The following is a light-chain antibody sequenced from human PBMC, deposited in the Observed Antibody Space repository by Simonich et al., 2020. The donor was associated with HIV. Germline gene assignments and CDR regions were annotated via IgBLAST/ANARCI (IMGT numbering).Light chain of an antibody. CDR1: QSLVHSDGNTF. V-gene: IGKV2-30*02. J-gene: IGKJ1*01. CDR3: MQGTHHNRWT. CDR2: KVS. Sequence: DVVMTQSPLSLPVTLGQPASISCRSSQSLVHSDGNTFLNWFQQRPGQSPRRLIYKVSNRDAGVPDRFSGSGSGTDFTLKSSRVEAEDVGVHYCMQGTHHNRWTFGQGTQVDIK.